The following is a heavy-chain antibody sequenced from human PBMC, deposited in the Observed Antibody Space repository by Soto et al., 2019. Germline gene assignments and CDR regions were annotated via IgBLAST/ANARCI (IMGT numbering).Heavy chain of an antibody. D-gene: IGHD6-13*01. J-gene: IGHJ5*02. CDR3: LAIAALNWFDP. V-gene: IGHV1-69*02. CDR1: GGTFSSYT. Sequence: SVKVSCKASGGTFSSYTISWVRQAPGQGLEWMGRIIPILGIANYAQKFQGRVTITADKSTSTAYMELSSLRSEDTAVYYCLAIAALNWFDPGGQETLVTVSS. CDR2: IIPILGIA.